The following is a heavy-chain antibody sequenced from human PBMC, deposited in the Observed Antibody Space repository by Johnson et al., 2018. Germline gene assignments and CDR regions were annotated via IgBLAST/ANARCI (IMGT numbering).Heavy chain of an antibody. CDR1: GFTFRNYG. CDR2: IWYDGSNK. J-gene: IGHJ3*01. Sequence: QVQLVESGGGVVQPGRSLRLSCAASGFTFRNYGMHWVRQAPGKGLEWVALIWYDGSNKHSADAVKGRFTIARDHSKNTKSLQMSRLRADDTAVYYCARRDLDHAFDVWGQGTMVTVSS. CDR3: ARRDLDHAFDV. V-gene: IGHV3-33*01.